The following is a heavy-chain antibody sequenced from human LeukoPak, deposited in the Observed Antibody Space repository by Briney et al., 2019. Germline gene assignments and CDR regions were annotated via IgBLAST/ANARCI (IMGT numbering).Heavy chain of an antibody. D-gene: IGHD1-20*01. V-gene: IGHV4-59*12. CDR2: ISYSGST. CDR3: ARTHITGTGYFDY. CDR1: GDSISSYY. J-gene: IGHJ4*02. Sequence: SETLSLTCTVSGDSISSYYWIWIRQSPGKGLEWIGYISYSGSTNYNPSLKSRVTISVDTSNNQFSLKLSSVTAADTAVYYCARTHITGTGYFDYWGQGTLVTVSS.